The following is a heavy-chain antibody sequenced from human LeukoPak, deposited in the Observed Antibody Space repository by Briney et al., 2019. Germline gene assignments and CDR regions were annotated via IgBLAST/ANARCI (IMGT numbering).Heavy chain of an antibody. CDR2: IYYSGST. D-gene: IGHD6-19*01. CDR1: GYSISSGYY. V-gene: IGHV4-38-2*02. Sequence: PSETLSLTCTVSGYSISSGYYWGWIRQPPGKGLEWIGYIYYSGSTNYNPSLKSRVTISVDTSKNQFSLKLSSVTAADTAVYYCARCIAVAGIYYYMDVWGKGTTVTVSS. CDR3: ARCIAVAGIYYYMDV. J-gene: IGHJ6*03.